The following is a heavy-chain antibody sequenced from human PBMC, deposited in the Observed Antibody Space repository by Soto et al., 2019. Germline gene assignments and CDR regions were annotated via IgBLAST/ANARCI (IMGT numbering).Heavy chain of an antibody. CDR2: IYYSGSS. D-gene: IGHD2-2*01. CDR3: ARAQLVGYYFDY. J-gene: IGHJ4*02. Sequence: SETLSLTCTVSGGSISSRDYYWSWIRQPPGKGLEWIGYIYYSGSSYYNPSLKSRATISVDTSKNQFSLKLTFVTAADTAVYYCARAQLVGYYFDYWGQGTLVTV. CDR1: GGSISSRDYY. V-gene: IGHV4-30-4*01.